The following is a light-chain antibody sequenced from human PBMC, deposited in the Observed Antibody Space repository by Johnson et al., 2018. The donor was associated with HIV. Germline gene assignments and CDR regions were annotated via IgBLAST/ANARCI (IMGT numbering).Light chain of an antibody. Sequence: QSMLTQPPSVSAAPGEKVTISCSGSSSNIGNNFVSWYQQFPGTAPKLLIYGKNERPSGIRDRFSASKSGTSATLGIPGLQTGDEAEYFCGTWDSSLSAHYVFGTGTKVTVL. V-gene: IGLV1-51*02. J-gene: IGLJ1*01. CDR1: SSNIGNNF. CDR2: GKN. CDR3: GTWDSSLSAHYV.